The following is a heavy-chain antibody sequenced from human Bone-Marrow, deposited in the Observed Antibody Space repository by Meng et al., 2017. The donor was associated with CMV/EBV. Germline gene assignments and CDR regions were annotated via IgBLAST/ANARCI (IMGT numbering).Heavy chain of an antibody. Sequence: GESLKISCAAPGFTFDDYGMSWVRQAPGKGLEWVSFINWNGGSTGYADSVKGRFTISRDNAKNSLYLQMNSLRAEDTALYYCARDPLNYGDKKGGFDYWGQGTLVTVSS. J-gene: IGHJ4*02. CDR1: GFTFDDYG. CDR2: INWNGGST. D-gene: IGHD4-17*01. CDR3: ARDPLNYGDKKGGFDY. V-gene: IGHV3-20*04.